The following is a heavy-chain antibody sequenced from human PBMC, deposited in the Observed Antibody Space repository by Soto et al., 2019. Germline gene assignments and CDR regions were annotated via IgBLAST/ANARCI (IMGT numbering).Heavy chain of an antibody. CDR3: AREFAPGSPNYDC. J-gene: IGHJ4*02. CDR2: LTRSGHT. CDR1: GFTFSNYA. V-gene: IGHV3-23*01. D-gene: IGHD2-21*01. Sequence: EVQLLESAGGLEQPGGSLRLSCAASGFTFSNYAMSWVRQAPGKGLEWVSTLTRSGHTFYADSVRGRFTISRDNSKNTLSLQMDSLRAEDTAVYYCAREFAPGSPNYDCWGLGTLVTVSS.